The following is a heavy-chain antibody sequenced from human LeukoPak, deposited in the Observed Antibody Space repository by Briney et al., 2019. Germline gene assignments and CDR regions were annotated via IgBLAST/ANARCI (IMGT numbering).Heavy chain of an antibody. V-gene: IGHV3-21*01. J-gene: IGHJ4*02. CDR2: ISSSSSYI. CDR1: GFTFSSYS. Sequence: GGSLRLSWAASGFTFSSYSMNWVRQAPGKGLEWVSSISSSSSYIYYADSVKGRFTISRDNAKNSLYLQMNSLRAEDTAVYYCARGRTNYYDSSGYWDYWGQGTLVTVSS. D-gene: IGHD3-22*01. CDR3: ARGRTNYYDSSGYWDY.